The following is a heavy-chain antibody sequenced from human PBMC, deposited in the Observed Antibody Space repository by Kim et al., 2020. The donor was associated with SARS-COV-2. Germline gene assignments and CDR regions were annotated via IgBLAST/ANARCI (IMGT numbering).Heavy chain of an antibody. D-gene: IGHD3-22*01. J-gene: IGHJ4*02. CDR1: GFTFSNAW. Sequence: GGSLRLSCAASGFTFSNAWMSWVRQAPGKGLEWVGRIKSKTDGGTTDYAAPVKGRFTISRDDSKNTLYLQMNSLKTEDTAVYYCTTDPSVAYYYDSSGYYRRFDYWGQGPLVTVSS. V-gene: IGHV3-15*01. CDR2: IKSKTDGGTT. CDR3: TTDPSVAYYYDSSGYYRRFDY.